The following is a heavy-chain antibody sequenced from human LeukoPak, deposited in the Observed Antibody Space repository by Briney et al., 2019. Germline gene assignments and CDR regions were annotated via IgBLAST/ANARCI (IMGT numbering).Heavy chain of an antibody. V-gene: IGHV3-30*02. CDR1: GFIFSNYA. CDR2: LRYDGSNK. CDR3: ACPSYCTSTSCYEPPSDY. J-gene: IGHJ4*02. D-gene: IGHD2-2*01. Sequence: GGSLRLSRAASGFIFSNYAMHWVRQAPGKGLEWVAFLRYDGSNKYYADSVKGRFTISRDNSKNTLFLQMNSLRVEDAAVYYCACPSYCTSTSCYEPPSDYWGQGTLVTVSS.